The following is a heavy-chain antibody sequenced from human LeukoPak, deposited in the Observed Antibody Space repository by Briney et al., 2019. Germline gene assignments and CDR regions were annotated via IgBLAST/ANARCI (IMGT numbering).Heavy chain of an antibody. V-gene: IGHV1-18*01. J-gene: IGHJ4*02. CDR2: ISAYNGNT. CDR3: AREGGDSSGYQLDFDY. D-gene: IGHD3-22*01. Sequence: ASVKVSCKVSGYTFTSYGISWVRQAPGQGLEWMGWISAYNGNTNYAQKFQGRVTITADESTSTAYMELSSLRSEDTAVYYCAREGGDSSGYQLDFDYWGQGTLVTVSS. CDR1: GYTFTSYG.